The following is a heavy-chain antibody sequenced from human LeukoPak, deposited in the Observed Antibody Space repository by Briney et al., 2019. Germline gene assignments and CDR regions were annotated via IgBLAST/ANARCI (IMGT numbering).Heavy chain of an antibody. CDR2: INPNSGGT. J-gene: IGHJ4*02. V-gene: IGHV1-2*02. D-gene: IGHD4-17*01. CDR3: ARDQATVSTPWVDY. Sequence: ASVKVSCKASGYTFTNYYMHWLRQAPGQGLEWMGWINPNSGGTNSAQKFQGRVTMTRDTSISTAYMELSSLRSDDTAVYYCARDQATVSTPWVDYWGQGTLVTVSS. CDR1: GYTFTNYY.